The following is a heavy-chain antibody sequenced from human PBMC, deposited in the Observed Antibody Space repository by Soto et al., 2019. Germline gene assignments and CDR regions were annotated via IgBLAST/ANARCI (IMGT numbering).Heavy chain of an antibody. CDR1: GFTFSTYD. J-gene: IGHJ4*02. D-gene: IGHD3-10*01. Sequence: GGSLRLSCATSGFTFSTYDMLWVRQATGKGLEWVSTIGTTGDTHYPESVKGRFTISRENAGNSLYLQMNSLRVGDTAVYYCVRGAYYDSSNYYLRGFDYWGQGTLVTVSS. V-gene: IGHV3-13*01. CDR2: IGTTGDT. CDR3: VRGAYYDSSNYYLRGFDY.